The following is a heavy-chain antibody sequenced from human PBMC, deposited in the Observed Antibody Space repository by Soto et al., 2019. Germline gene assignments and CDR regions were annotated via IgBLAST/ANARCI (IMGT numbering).Heavy chain of an antibody. Sequence: SKNPSLTSTVYDESFNSGSYYWSWIRQPPGKGLEWIGYVYHTGRTSYNPSLKSRVSISMDTPKNQFSLDLDSVTAADTAVYFGARDFDLFYSCGQG. D-gene: IGHD3-9*01. CDR3: ARDFDLFYS. J-gene: IGHJ5*01. CDR1: DESFNSGSYY. CDR2: VYHTGRT. V-gene: IGHV4-61*01.